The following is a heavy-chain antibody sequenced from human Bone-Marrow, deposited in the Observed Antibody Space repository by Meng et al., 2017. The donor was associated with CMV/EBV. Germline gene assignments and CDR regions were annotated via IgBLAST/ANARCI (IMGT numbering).Heavy chain of an antibody. CDR3: ARHFSGAGFSEWFFDY. D-gene: IGHD3-3*01. CDR2: INPGDSDT. V-gene: IGHV5-51*01. J-gene: IGHJ4*02. CDR1: GYRFSTYW. Sequence: GESLKISCKGSGYRFSTYWIGWVRQMPGKGLEWMGIINPGDSDTIYSPSFQGQVTISADKSISTAYLQWSSLKASDTAIYYCARHFSGAGFSEWFFDYWGQGTLVTVSS.